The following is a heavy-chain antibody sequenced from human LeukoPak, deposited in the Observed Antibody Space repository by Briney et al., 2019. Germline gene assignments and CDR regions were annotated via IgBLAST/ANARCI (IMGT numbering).Heavy chain of an antibody. CDR3: AKDGPSYNILTGFRRTSAYYFDY. CDR2: IRYDGSNK. V-gene: IGHV3-30*02. CDR1: GFTFSNYG. D-gene: IGHD3-9*01. Sequence: PVGSLRLSCAASGFTFSNYGMHWVREAPGKGRGGVAFIRYDGSNKYYADTVKGRFTLSRDNSKHTLCLQVHSLRVDDTAVYYCAKDGPSYNILTGFRRTSAYYFDYWGQGTLVTVSS. J-gene: IGHJ4*02.